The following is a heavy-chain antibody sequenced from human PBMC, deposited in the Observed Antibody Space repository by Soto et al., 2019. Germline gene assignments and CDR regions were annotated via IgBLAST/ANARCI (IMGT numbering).Heavy chain of an antibody. CDR3: AKDLSILQLHAFDI. CDR2: ISWNSGSI. J-gene: IGHJ3*02. V-gene: IGHV3-9*01. Sequence: PGRSLRLSCAASGFTFDDYAMHWVRQAPGKGLEWVSGISWNSGSIGYADSVKGRFTISRDNAKNSLYLQMNSLRAEDTALYYCAKDLSILQLHAFDIWGQGTMVTVPS. CDR1: GFTFDDYA. D-gene: IGHD5-18*01.